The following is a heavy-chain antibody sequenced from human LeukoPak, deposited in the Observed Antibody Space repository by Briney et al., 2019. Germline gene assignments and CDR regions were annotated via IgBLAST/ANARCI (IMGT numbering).Heavy chain of an antibody. J-gene: IGHJ4*02. CDR2: ISSSSTTI. D-gene: IGHD2-15*01. CDR1: GFTFSSYS. V-gene: IGHV3-48*01. CDR3: ARDPDRGGGFDY. Sequence: GGSLRLSCVASGFTFSSYSMTWVRQAPGKGPEWVSYISSSSTTIYYADSVKGRFTISRDNVQNSLYLQMNSLRAEDTAVYYCARDPDRGGGFDYWGQGTLVTASS.